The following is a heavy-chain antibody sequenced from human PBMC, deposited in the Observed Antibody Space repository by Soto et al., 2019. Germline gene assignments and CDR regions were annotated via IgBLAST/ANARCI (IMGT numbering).Heavy chain of an antibody. CDR1: GYTFTGCY. Sequence: ASVKVSCKASGYTFTGCYMHCVRQAPGQGLEWMGWINPNSGGTNYAQKFQGRVTMTRDTSISTAYMELSRLRSDDTAVYYCAAADEYYYYGMDVWGQGTTVTVSS. CDR3: AAADEYYYYGMDV. D-gene: IGHD6-25*01. J-gene: IGHJ6*02. V-gene: IGHV1-2*02. CDR2: INPNSGGT.